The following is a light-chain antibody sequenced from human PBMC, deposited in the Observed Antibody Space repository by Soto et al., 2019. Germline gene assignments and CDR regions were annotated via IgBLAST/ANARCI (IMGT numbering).Light chain of an antibody. Sequence: SYELTQPPSVSVAPGKTARITCGGDNIGTKSVHWYQQKPGQAPVVVIYYDTDRPSGIPERFSGSNSGNTATLTISRVEAGDEADYYCQVWDTGCAMFGGGTKVTVL. CDR3: QVWDTGCAM. CDR2: YDT. V-gene: IGLV3-21*04. CDR1: NIGTKS. J-gene: IGLJ3*02.